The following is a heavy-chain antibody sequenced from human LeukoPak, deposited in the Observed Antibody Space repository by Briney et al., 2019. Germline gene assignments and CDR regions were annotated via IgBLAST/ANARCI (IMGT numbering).Heavy chain of an antibody. CDR1: GFTFSSYA. V-gene: IGHV3-23*01. CDR2: ISGSGDST. D-gene: IGHD4-17*01. Sequence: GGSLRLSCAASGFTFSSYAMSWVRQAPGEGLEWVSAISGSGDSTYYADSVKGRFTISRDNSKNTLYLQMNSLRAEDTAVYYCAKEEDENGDYDGDYWGQGTLVTVSS. J-gene: IGHJ4*02. CDR3: AKEEDENGDYDGDY.